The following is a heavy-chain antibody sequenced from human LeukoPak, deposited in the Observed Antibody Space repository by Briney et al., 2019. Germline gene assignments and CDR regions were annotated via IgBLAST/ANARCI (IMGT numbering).Heavy chain of an antibody. Sequence: GGSLRLSCEASGFTFSSYAMSWVRQAPGKGLEWVSAISGSGGSTYYADSVKGRFTISRDNSKNTLYLQMNSLRAEDTAVYYCAKGYCSGGSCYEYYFDYWGQGTLVTVSS. V-gene: IGHV3-23*01. J-gene: IGHJ4*02. CDR3: AKGYCSGGSCYEYYFDY. CDR2: ISGSGGST. CDR1: GFTFSSYA. D-gene: IGHD2-15*01.